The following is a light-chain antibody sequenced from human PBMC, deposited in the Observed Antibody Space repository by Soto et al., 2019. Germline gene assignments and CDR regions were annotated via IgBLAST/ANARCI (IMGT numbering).Light chain of an antibody. CDR3: QQYGSSPWT. V-gene: IGKV3-20*01. CDR1: QSVSSSS. J-gene: IGKJ1*01. CDR2: GAS. Sequence: EIVLTQSPGTLSLSPGERATLSCRASQSVSSSSLAWYQQKPGQAPRRLIYGASNRATGIPDRFSGSGSGTVFTLTISRLEPEDFAVYYCQQYGSSPWTFGQGTKVEI.